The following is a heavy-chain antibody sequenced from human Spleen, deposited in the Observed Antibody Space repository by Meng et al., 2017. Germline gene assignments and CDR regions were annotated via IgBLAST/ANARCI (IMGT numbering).Heavy chain of an antibody. J-gene: IGHJ4*02. CDR3: AGKVLLGYCGGGSCYSALDY. CDR2: ITPIFGTA. D-gene: IGHD2-15*01. CDR1: GYTFTSYA. Sequence: SVKVSCKASGYTFTSYAMHWVRQAPGQRLEWMGWITPIFGTANYAQKFQGRVTITADESTSTVYMELSSLRSEDTAVYYCAGKVLLGYCGGGSCYSALDYWGLGTLVTVSS. V-gene: IGHV1-69*13.